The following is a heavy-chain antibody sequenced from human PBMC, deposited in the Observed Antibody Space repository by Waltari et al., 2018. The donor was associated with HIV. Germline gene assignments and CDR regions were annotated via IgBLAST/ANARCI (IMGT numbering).Heavy chain of an antibody. CDR2: IWHDGSKK. V-gene: IGHV3-33*01. Sequence: QVQLVESGGGVVRPGRSLRLSCAASGFSVSRYGMHWVRQAPGKGLGLVAVIWHDGSKKYYAGSVKGRFTVSRDTSKNTLYLEMNRLRAEDTAVYHCARDPGTLLIAVAGAFDYWGPGIPVTVSS. CDR3: ARDPGTLLIAVAGAFDY. J-gene: IGHJ4*02. CDR1: GFSVSRYG. D-gene: IGHD6-19*01.